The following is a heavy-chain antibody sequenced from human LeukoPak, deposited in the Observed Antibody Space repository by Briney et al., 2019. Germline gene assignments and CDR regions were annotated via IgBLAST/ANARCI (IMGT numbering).Heavy chain of an antibody. J-gene: IGHJ3*02. CDR3: ATCNLDNCREGFDI. CDR2: ISVSSTT. Sequence: GGSLRLSCAAAGFTFSSNALSWVRQAPGEGLDWVSSISVSSTTYYLDSVKGRFTISRDNSKNALYLQMNSLRAEDTALYYCATCNLDNCREGFDIWGQGTMVTVSS. D-gene: IGHD1-1*01. CDR1: GFTFSSNA. V-gene: IGHV3-23*01.